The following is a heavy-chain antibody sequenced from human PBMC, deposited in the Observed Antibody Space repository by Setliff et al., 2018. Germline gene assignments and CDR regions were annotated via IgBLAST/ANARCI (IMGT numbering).Heavy chain of an antibody. V-gene: IGHV1-18*01. J-gene: IGHJ4*02. D-gene: IGHD2-21*01. CDR1: GYTFTSYG. CDR2: ISVYNGKT. CDR3: ATEKFPGDWGDY. Sequence: ASVKVSCKASGYTFTSYGFSWVRQAPGQGLEWMGWISVYNGKTKYAQKFQGRVTMTTDTSTRTAYMEVTSLRSDDTAVYYCATEKFPGDWGDYWGQGTLVTISS.